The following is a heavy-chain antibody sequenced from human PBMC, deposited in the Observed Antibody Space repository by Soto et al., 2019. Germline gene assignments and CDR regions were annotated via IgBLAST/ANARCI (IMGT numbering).Heavy chain of an antibody. CDR1: GFTFSSYS. J-gene: IGHJ4*02. Sequence: EVQLVESGGGLVKPGGSLRLSCAASGFTFSSYSMNWVRQAPGKGLEWVSSISSSSSYIYYGDSVKGRFTISRDNAKNSLYLQMNSLRAEDTAVYYCAISIAARPADYWGQGTLVTVSS. CDR3: AISIAARPADY. V-gene: IGHV3-21*01. D-gene: IGHD6-6*01. CDR2: ISSSSSYI.